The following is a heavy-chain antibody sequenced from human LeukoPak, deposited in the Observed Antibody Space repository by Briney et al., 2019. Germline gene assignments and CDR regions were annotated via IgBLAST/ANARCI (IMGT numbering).Heavy chain of an antibody. Sequence: ASVKVSCKASGYTFTGYYMHWVRQAPGQGLEWMGWINPNSGGTNYAQKFQGRVTMTRDTSISTAYMELSRLRSDDTAVYYCARDGQGYCSGGSCYNTWGQGTLVTVSS. CDR2: INPNSGGT. J-gene: IGHJ5*02. CDR3: ARDGQGYCSGGSCYNT. CDR1: GYTFTGYY. V-gene: IGHV1-2*02. D-gene: IGHD2-15*01.